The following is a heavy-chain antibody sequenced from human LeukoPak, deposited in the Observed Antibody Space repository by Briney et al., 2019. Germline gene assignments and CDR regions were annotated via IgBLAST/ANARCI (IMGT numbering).Heavy chain of an antibody. J-gene: IGHJ4*02. CDR2: IFPGDSDT. CDR1: GSIFTTYW. D-gene: IGHD4-23*01. CDR3: ARGGTTKYGGISDY. V-gene: IGHV5-51*01. Sequence: GASLQISCEGSGSIFTTYWIGWGRQLPGKGLEWMGIIFPGDSDTRYNPSFQGQVTMSVDKSISTAYLQWSSLKASDTAMYYCARGGTTKYGGISDYWGQGTLVTVSS.